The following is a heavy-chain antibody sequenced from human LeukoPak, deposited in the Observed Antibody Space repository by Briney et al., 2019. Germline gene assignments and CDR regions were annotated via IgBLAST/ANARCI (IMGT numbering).Heavy chain of an antibody. CDR3: ARVSRELLRGGYFDY. J-gene: IGHJ4*02. CDR1: GGSISSYY. CDR2: IYTSGST. Sequence: SETLSLTCTVSGGSISSYYWSWIRQPAGKGLEWIGRIYTSGSTNYNPSLKSRVIMSVDTSKNQFSLKLSSVTAADTAVYYCARVSRELLRGGYFDYWGQGTLVTVSS. V-gene: IGHV4-4*07. D-gene: IGHD1-26*01.